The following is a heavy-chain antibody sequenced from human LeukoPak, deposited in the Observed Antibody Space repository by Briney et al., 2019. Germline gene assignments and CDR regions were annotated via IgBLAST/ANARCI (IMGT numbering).Heavy chain of an antibody. CDR1: GFTFSSYS. Sequence: GGSLRLSCAASGFTFSSYSMNWVRQAPGKGLEWVSYISSSSSTIYYADSVKGRFTISRDNAKNSLYLQMNSLRAEDTAVYYCAREVAAALITSYGMDVWGQGTTVTVSS. D-gene: IGHD6-13*01. CDR3: AREVAAALITSYGMDV. J-gene: IGHJ6*02. CDR2: ISSSSSTI. V-gene: IGHV3-48*04.